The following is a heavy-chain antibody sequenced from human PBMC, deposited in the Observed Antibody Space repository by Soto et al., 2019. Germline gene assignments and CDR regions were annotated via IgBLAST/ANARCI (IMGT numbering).Heavy chain of an antibody. Sequence: SETLSLTCTVSGGSTSSYYWSWIRQPAGKGLEWIGRIYTSGSTNYNPSLKSRVTMSVDTSKNQFSLKLSSVTAADTAVYYCARVKAAAGSEWFDPWGQGTLVTVSS. V-gene: IGHV4-4*07. J-gene: IGHJ5*02. CDR2: IYTSGST. CDR3: ARVKAAAGSEWFDP. CDR1: GGSTSSYY. D-gene: IGHD6-13*01.